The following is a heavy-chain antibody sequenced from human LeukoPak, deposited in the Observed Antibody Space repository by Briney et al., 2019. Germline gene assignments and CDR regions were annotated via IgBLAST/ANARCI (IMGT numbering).Heavy chain of an antibody. CDR3: ARDLYDSSGYYCDY. CDR2: ISSSSSYT. Sequence: GGSLRLSCAASGFTFSDYYMSWIRQAPGKGLEWVSYISSSSSYTNYADSMKGRFTISRDNAKNSLYLQMNSLRAEDTAVHYCARDLYDSSGYYCDYWGQGTLVTVSS. D-gene: IGHD3-22*01. J-gene: IGHJ4*02. V-gene: IGHV3-11*05. CDR1: GFTFSDYY.